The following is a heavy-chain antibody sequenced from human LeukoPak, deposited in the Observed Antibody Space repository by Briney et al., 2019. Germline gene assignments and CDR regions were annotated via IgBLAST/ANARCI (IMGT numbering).Heavy chain of an antibody. V-gene: IGHV3-7*05. CDR3: AKDGGNSGYGLFDY. D-gene: IGHD5-12*01. CDR1: GFTFRTYW. J-gene: IGHJ4*02. CDR2: IKQDGREQ. Sequence: GGSLRLSCDASGFTFRTYWMTWVRQAPGKGLEWVANIKQDGREQNYVDSVKGRFTISRDNAKNSLYLQMNSLRAEDTAVYYCAKDGGNSGYGLFDYWGQGTLVTVSS.